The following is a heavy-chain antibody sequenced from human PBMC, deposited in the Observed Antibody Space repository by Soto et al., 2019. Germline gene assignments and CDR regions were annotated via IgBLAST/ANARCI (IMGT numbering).Heavy chain of an antibody. CDR3: ARGCLSNCAYALDI. D-gene: IGHD2-8*01. Sequence: PSETLSLTCAVYGGSFSGYYWSWIRQPPGKGLEWIGEINHSGSTNYNPSLKSRVTISVDTSKNQFSLKLSSVTAADTAVYYCARGCLSNCAYALDIWGQGTMVT. J-gene: IGHJ3*02. V-gene: IGHV4-34*01. CDR1: GGSFSGYY. CDR2: INHSGST.